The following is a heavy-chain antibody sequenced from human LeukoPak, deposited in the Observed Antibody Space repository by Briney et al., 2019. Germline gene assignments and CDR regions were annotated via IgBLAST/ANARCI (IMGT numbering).Heavy chain of an antibody. CDR3: ARGPHRGKYYYMDV. CDR2: IGTASDT. CDR1: GFTFSSLD. V-gene: IGHV3-13*01. Sequence: GGSLRLSCAASGFTFSSLDMHWVRQPTGQGLEWVSTIGTASDTYYPGSVEGRFTLSRDNAKNSLYLQMNSLTAGDTAVYYCARGPHRGKYYYMDVWGKGTTVTVSS. J-gene: IGHJ6*03. D-gene: IGHD1-1*01.